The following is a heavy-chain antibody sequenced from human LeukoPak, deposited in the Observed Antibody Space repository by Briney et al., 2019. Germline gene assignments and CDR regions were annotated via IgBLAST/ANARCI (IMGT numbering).Heavy chain of an antibody. CDR2: MNPNSGNT. J-gene: IGHJ4*02. Sequence: ASVKVSCKASGYTFSSYDINWVRQATGQGLKWMGWMNPNSGNTAYAQKFQGRVTMSRDTSISTAYMELSSLRSEGTAVYYCARLPKYSRPLDYWGQGTLVTVSS. D-gene: IGHD6-6*01. CDR1: GYTFSSYD. CDR3: ARLPKYSRPLDY. V-gene: IGHV1-8*02.